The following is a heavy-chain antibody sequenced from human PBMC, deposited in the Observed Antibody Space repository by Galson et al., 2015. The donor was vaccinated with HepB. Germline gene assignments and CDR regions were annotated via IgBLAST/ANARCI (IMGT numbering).Heavy chain of an antibody. J-gene: IGHJ4*02. CDR1: GYSFTSYW. V-gene: IGHV5-10-1*01. CDR2: IDPSDSYT. Sequence: QSGAEVKKPGESLRISCKGSGYSFTSYWISWVRQMPGKGLEWMGRIDPSDSYTNYSPSFQGHVTISADKSISTAYLQWSSLKASDTAMYYCARRGYGDYTSNGRELDYWGQGTLVTVSS. D-gene: IGHD4-17*01. CDR3: ARRGYGDYTSNGRELDY.